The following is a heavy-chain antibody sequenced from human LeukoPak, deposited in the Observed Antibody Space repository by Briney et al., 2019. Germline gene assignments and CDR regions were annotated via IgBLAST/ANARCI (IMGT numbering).Heavy chain of an antibody. Sequence: GESLQISCKGSGYIFTSYWIGWVRQLPGKGLEWMGIIYPGDSDTRYSPSFRGQVTISADKSISAAYLQWSSLKASDTAMYYCARSPGVRDAFDIWGQGTMVTVSS. CDR2: IYPGDSDT. J-gene: IGHJ3*02. D-gene: IGHD3-10*01. CDR1: GYIFTSYW. CDR3: ARSPGVRDAFDI. V-gene: IGHV5-51*01.